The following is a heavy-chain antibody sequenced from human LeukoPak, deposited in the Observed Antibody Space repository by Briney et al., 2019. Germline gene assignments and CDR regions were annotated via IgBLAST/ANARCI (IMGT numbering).Heavy chain of an antibody. CDR1: GFTFSSYS. D-gene: IGHD6-6*01. CDR2: ISSSSSTI. Sequence: AGGPLTLSCAASGFTFSSYSMNWVRKPPGKGLEWVSYISSSSSTIYYADSVKGRFTIPRDNAKNSLYLQMNSLRAEDTAVYYCAEGSSSGGFDYWGQGTLVTVSS. CDR3: AEGSSSGGFDY. J-gene: IGHJ4*02. V-gene: IGHV3-48*01.